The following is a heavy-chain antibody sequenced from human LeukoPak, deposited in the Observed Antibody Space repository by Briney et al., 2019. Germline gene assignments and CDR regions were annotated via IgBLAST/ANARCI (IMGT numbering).Heavy chain of an antibody. Sequence: PGRSLRLSCAASGFTFSSYGMHWVRQAPGKGLEWVAVIRYDGSNKYYADSVKGRFTISRDNSKNTLYLQMNSLRAEDTAVYYCARDPVVDSSGWYFDYWGQGTLVTVSS. V-gene: IGHV3-33*01. CDR3: ARDPVVDSSGWYFDY. J-gene: IGHJ4*02. D-gene: IGHD6-19*01. CDR1: GFTFSSYG. CDR2: IRYDGSNK.